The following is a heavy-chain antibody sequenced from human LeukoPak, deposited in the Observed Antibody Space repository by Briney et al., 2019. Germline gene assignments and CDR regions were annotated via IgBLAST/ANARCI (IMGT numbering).Heavy chain of an antibody. CDR3: TRHSYEPLDSSGYIFRDY. J-gene: IGHJ4*02. CDR1: GFTFSGSA. CDR2: IRSKANGYAT. Sequence: PGGSLRLSCAASGFTFSGSAMHWVRQASGKGLEWVGRIRSKANGYATAYAASVKGRFTISRDDSKNTAYLQMNSLKTEDTAVYYCTRHSYEPLDSSGYIFRDYWGQGTLVTVSS. V-gene: IGHV3-73*01. D-gene: IGHD3-22*01.